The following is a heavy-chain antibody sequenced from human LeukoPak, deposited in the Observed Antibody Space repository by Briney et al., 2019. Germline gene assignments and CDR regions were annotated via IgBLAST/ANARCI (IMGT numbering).Heavy chain of an antibody. D-gene: IGHD1-1*01. CDR3: ARDKQLDWAHYFYYYMDV. Sequence: ASVKVSCKASGYTFTGYYMHWVRQAPGQGLEWMGWINPNSGGTNYAQKFQGRVTMTRATSINTAYMELSRLRSDDTAVYYCARDKQLDWAHYFYYYMDVWGKGTTVTVSS. CDR1: GYTFTGYY. J-gene: IGHJ6*03. V-gene: IGHV1-2*02. CDR2: INPNSGGT.